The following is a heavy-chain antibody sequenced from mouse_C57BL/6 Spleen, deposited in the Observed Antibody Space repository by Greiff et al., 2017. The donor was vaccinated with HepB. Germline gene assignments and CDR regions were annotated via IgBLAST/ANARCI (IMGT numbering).Heavy chain of an antibody. CDR2: IHPNSGST. CDR1: GYTFTSYW. V-gene: IGHV1-64*01. Sequence: VQLQQPGAELVKPGASVKLSCKASGYTFTSYWMHWVKQRPGQGLEWIGMIHPNSGSTNYNEKFKSKATLTVDKSSSTAYMQLSSLTSEDSAVYYCARQIYYDYQYYFDYWGQGTTLTVSS. CDR3: ARQIYYDYQYYFDY. D-gene: IGHD2-4*01. J-gene: IGHJ2*01.